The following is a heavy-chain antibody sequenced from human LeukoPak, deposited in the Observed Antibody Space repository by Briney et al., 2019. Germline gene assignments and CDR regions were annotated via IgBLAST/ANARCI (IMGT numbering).Heavy chain of an antibody. D-gene: IGHD2-2*02. Sequence: SETLSLTCAVYGGSFSGYYWSWIRQPPGKGLEWIGEINHSGSTNYNPSLKSRVTISVDTSKNQFSLKLSSVTAADTAVYYCARGLRGIVVLPAAIGRKSIAANLYYFDYWGQGTLVTVSS. V-gene: IGHV4-34*01. CDR2: INHSGST. J-gene: IGHJ4*02. CDR3: ARGLRGIVVLPAAIGRKSIAANLYYFDY. CDR1: GGSFSGYY.